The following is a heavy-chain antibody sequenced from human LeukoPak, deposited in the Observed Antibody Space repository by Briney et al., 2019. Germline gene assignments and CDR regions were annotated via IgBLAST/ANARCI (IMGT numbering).Heavy chain of an antibody. Sequence: GGSLRLSCAASGFTFSSYSMNWVRQAPGKGLEWVSYISSSSSTIYYADSVKGRFTISRDSSKNTLYLQMNSLRAEDTAVYYCARLIVAAGTDYWGQGTLVTVSS. V-gene: IGHV3-48*01. J-gene: IGHJ4*02. CDR2: ISSSSSTI. D-gene: IGHD6-13*01. CDR1: GFTFSSYS. CDR3: ARLIVAAGTDY.